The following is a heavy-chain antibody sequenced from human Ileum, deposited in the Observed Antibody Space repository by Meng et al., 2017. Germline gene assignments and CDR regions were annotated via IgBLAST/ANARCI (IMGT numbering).Heavy chain of an antibody. J-gene: IGHJ4*02. CDR1: GFSFNTHA. CDR3: SMWLKGSGAFFGD. CDR2: ISETIVDT. Sequence: GESLKISCVGSGFSFNTHAMSWVRQAPGKGLEWVSTISETIVDTYSADSVKGRFTISRDNSKNTVYLEMNTLRVDDTAVYYCSMWLKGSGAFFGDWGQGTLVTVSS. V-gene: IGHV3-23*01. D-gene: IGHD3-10*01.